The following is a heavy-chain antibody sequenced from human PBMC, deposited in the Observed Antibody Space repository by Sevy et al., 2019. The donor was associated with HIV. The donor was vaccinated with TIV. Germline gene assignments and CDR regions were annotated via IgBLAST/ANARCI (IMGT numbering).Heavy chain of an antibody. D-gene: IGHD3-22*01. CDR2: YDPEDGET. V-gene: IGHV1-24*01. CDR1: GYSVSDLS. Sequence: ASVKFSCKVSGYSVSDLSIHWVRQAPGKGLEWMGGYDPEDGETIYAQKFQGRVTMTEDTSTDTAYMELSSLRSEDTAVYYCATSPDYYDSSRDAFDIRGQGTMVTVSS. CDR3: ATSPDYYDSSRDAFDI. J-gene: IGHJ3*02.